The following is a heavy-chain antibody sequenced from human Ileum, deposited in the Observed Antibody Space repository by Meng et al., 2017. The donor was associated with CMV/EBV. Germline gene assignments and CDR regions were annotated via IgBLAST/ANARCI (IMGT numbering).Heavy chain of an antibody. CDR1: GFTFSSYA. Sequence: GESLKISCAASGFTFSSYAMTWVRQAPGKGLEWVSIIYSGGTSTYYADSVRGRFTISRDNSKNTLYLQMSSLRAEDTAVYYCAIGLQSGYFKPLALDDSWGQGTLVTVSS. CDR2: IYSGGTST. CDR3: AIGLQSGYFKPLALDDS. V-gene: IGHV3-23*03. D-gene: IGHD3-3*01. J-gene: IGHJ5*01.